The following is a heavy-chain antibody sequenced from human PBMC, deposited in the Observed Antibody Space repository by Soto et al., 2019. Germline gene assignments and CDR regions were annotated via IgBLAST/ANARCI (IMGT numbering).Heavy chain of an antibody. CDR3: VRDRDGLLDF. CDR1: GFTFSSYS. Sequence: GGSLRLSCAASGFTFSSYSMNWVRQAPGKGLEWVSSISSSSKIYYADSVKGRFTISRDDSKNTLSLQMDSLIAEDTAVYYCVRDRDGLLDFWGRGTLV. D-gene: IGHD3-9*01. J-gene: IGHJ4*02. CDR2: ISSSSKI. V-gene: IGHV3-21*01.